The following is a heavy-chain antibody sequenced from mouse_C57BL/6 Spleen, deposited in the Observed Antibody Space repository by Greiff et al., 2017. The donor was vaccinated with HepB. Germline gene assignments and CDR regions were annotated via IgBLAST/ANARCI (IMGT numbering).Heavy chain of an antibody. J-gene: IGHJ4*01. CDR3: AKGDDGYSYAMDY. CDR2: INPSSGYT. Sequence: VQLQQSGAELARPGASVKMSCKASGYTFTSYTMHWVKQRPGQGLEWIGYINPSSGYTKYNQKFKDTATLTADKASSTAYMQLSSLTSEDSAVSYCAKGDDGYSYAMDYWGQGTSVTVSS. V-gene: IGHV1-4*01. CDR1: GYTFTSYT. D-gene: IGHD2-3*01.